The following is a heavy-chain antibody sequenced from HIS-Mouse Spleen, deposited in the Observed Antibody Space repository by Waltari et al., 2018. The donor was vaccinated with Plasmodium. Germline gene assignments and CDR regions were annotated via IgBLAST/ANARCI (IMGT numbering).Heavy chain of an antibody. J-gene: IGHJ4*02. CDR1: GRSFSGSY. CDR3: ARGPGYSRGWYYFDY. Sequence: QVQLQQWGAGLLKPSETLSLTCAVYGRSFSGSYWSWIRQPPGKGLAWIGENNHSGSTNYNPSLKSRVIIAVETSKNQFSLKLGSVTAADTAVYYCARGPGYSRGWYYFDYWGQGTLVTVSS. D-gene: IGHD6-19*01. CDR2: NNHSGST. V-gene: IGHV4-34*01.